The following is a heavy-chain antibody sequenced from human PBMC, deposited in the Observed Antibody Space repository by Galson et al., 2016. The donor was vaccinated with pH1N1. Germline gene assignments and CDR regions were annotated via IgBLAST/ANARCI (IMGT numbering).Heavy chain of an antibody. D-gene: IGHD3-10*01. Sequence: SLRLSCATSGFTFSGYAMHWVRQAPGKGLEWVSDIYGNSSNTDYADSVKGRFTISRDNAKNTLYLQMNSLRAEDTALYYCAKQITVVRGPPGFDVWGRGTLVTVSS. V-gene: IGHV3-23*05. J-gene: IGHJ3*01. CDR1: GFTFSGYA. CDR2: IYGNSSNT. CDR3: AKQITVVRGPPGFDV.